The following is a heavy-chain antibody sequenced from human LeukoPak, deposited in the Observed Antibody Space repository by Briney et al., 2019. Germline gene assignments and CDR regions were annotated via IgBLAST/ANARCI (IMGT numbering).Heavy chain of an antibody. CDR3: ARQRGVGAFDV. J-gene: IGHJ3*01. Sequence: GESLKISCKGSGFSFTSYWISWVRQMPGKGLEWMGRIDPSDSSTNYSPSFQGHVSISADKSIITASLQWSSLKASDTAMYYCARQRGVGAFDVWGQGTLVTVSS. CDR1: GFSFTSYW. V-gene: IGHV5-10-1*01. D-gene: IGHD3-10*01. CDR2: IDPSDSST.